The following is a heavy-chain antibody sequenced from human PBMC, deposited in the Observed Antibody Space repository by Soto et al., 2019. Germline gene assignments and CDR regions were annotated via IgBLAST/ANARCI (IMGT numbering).Heavy chain of an antibody. J-gene: IGHJ5*02. D-gene: IGHD6-13*01. Sequence: QVTVKEXXPVLVKPTETLTLTCTVSGFSLSNAGLGVSWIRQPPGKALEWLAHIFSNDEKSYSTSLKSSLTIPKDPSKSQVVLTMPNMDPVDTATYYCASTYSTSWYWFDPWGQGTLVTVSS. CDR3: ASTYSTSWYWFDP. V-gene: IGHV2-26*04. CDR2: IFSNDEK. CDR1: GFSLSNAGLG.